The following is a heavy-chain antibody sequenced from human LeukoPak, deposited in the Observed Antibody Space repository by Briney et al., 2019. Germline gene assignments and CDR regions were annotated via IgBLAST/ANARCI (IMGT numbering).Heavy chain of an antibody. Sequence: ASVKVSCKASGYTFTSYDINWVRQATGQGLEWMGWMNPNSGNTGYAQKFQGRVTMTRNTSISTAYMELSSLRSEDTAVYYCARGRMVRGVIITSWLDPWGQGTLVTVSS. J-gene: IGHJ5*02. D-gene: IGHD3-10*01. CDR2: MNPNSGNT. CDR3: ARGRMVRGVIITSWLDP. V-gene: IGHV1-8*01. CDR1: GYTFTSYD.